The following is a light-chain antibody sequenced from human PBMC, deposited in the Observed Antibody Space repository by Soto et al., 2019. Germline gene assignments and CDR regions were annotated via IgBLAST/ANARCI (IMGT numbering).Light chain of an antibody. CDR2: GAS. V-gene: IGKV3-15*01. J-gene: IGKJ1*01. CDR3: QKYNRAPRT. CDR1: QSVISN. Sequence: EMVMTQSPVTLSVSPGESATLSCRASQSVISNLAWYQQKPGQAPRLLIYGASTRATGIPDRFSGSGSGTEFTLTTSSLQSGDFAGYYCQKYNRAPRTFGQGTKVEIK.